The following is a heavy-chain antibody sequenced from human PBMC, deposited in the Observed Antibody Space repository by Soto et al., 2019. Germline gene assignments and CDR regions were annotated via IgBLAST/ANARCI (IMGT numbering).Heavy chain of an antibody. Sequence: SETLSLTCTVSGGSISSYYWSWIRQPPGKGLEWIGYIYYSGSTNYNPSLKSRVTISVDTSKNQFSLKLSSVTAADTAVYYCARHPSRRYYDSSGYYYPLVYGMDVWGQGTTVTAP. CDR1: GGSISSYY. J-gene: IGHJ6*02. V-gene: IGHV4-59*08. CDR2: IYYSGST. D-gene: IGHD3-22*01. CDR3: ARHPSRRYYDSSGYYYPLVYGMDV.